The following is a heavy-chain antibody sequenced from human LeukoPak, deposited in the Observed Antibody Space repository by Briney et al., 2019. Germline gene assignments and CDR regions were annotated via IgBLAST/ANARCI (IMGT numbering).Heavy chain of an antibody. CDR3: ARGAHYYASGSRNYYYGLDV. CDR1: GDSVSSNSTA. V-gene: IGHV6-1*01. J-gene: IGHJ6*02. Sequence: SQTLSLTCDISGDSVSSNSTAWTWIRQSPSRGLEWLGRTYYRSKWYIDFALSVKSRMTINPDSSKNQFSLQVNSVTPEDTAVYYCARGAHYYASGSRNYYYGLDVWGPGTTVTVSS. D-gene: IGHD3-10*01. CDR2: TYYRSKWYI.